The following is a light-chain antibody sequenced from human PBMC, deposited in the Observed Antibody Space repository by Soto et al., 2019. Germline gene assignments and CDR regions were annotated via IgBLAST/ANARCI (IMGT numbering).Light chain of an antibody. J-gene: IGLJ3*02. Sequence: QSALTQPASVSGSPGQSITISCTGTSSDIGAYTYVSWYQQNPGKAPKLLIYEVTNRPSGVSDRFSGSKSGNTASLTISGLQTEDEGDYYCSAYASSSIRMFGGGTKLTVL. CDR3: SAYASSSIRM. CDR2: EVT. CDR1: SSDIGAYTY. V-gene: IGLV2-14*01.